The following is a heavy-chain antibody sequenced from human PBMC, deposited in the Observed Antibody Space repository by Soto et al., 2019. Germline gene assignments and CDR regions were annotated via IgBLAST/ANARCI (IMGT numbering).Heavy chain of an antibody. CDR1: GGSVDSGNHY. D-gene: IGHD4-17*01. CDR2: IYYGEST. V-gene: IGHV4-30-4*01. Sequence: QVLVQESGPGLVKPSQTLTLSCTVSGGSVDSGNHYWNWIRQPPGKGLEWIGYIYYGESTYYNPSLKSRATTSVDTSQSRFSLRLTSVTAADTAVYYCARDMGSAMTTRIFDHWGQGTLVTVSS. CDR3: ARDMGSAMTTRIFDH. J-gene: IGHJ4*02.